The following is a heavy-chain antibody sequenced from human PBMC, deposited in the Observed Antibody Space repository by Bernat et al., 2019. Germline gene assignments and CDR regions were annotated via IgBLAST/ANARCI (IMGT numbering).Heavy chain of an antibody. D-gene: IGHD6-6*01. V-gene: IGHV3-74*01. CDR3: AKAEYSSSSRHFDH. J-gene: IGHJ4*02. Sequence: EVQLVESGGGLVQPGGSLRLSCAASGLTFSSFWMHWVRQAPGKGLVWVSRVNGDGSSTSYADSVKGRFTISRDNAKNTLYLQMNSLRAEDTAVYYCAKAEYSSSSRHFDHWGQGTLVTVSS. CDR2: VNGDGSST. CDR1: GLTFSSFW.